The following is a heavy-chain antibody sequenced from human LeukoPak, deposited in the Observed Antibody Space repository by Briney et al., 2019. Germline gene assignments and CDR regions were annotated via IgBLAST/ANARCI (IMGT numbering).Heavy chain of an antibody. D-gene: IGHD6-19*01. V-gene: IGHV1-8*01. CDR3: ARGSFSSGWRGGYYFDY. CDR1: GYTFTSYD. J-gene: IGHJ4*02. CDR2: MNPNSGNT. Sequence: ASVKVSCKASGYTFTSYDIKWVRQATGQGLEWMGWMNPNSGNTGYAQKFQGRVTMTRNTSISTAYMELSSLRSEDTAVYYCARGSFSSGWRGGYYFDYWGQGTLVTVSS.